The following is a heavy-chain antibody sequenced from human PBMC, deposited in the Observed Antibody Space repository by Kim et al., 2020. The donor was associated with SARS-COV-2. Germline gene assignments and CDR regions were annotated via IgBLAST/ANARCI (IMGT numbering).Heavy chain of an antibody. CDR1: GGSISSSDYY. J-gene: IGHJ2*01. V-gene: IGHV4-39*01. Sequence: SETLSLTCSVSGGSISSSDYYWGWIRQPPGNGLEWIATIYYSGRTYYNPSLKGRVTISVDTSKKQFSLRLSSVTAADAAVYYCARHLRNWYFDLWGRGTLVTVSS. CDR2: IYYSGRT. CDR3: ARHLRNWYFDL.